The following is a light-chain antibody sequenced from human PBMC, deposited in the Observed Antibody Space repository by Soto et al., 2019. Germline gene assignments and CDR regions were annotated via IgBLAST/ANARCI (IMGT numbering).Light chain of an antibody. CDR3: SSYSSISAYV. J-gene: IGLJ1*01. Sequence: QSALTQPASVSGSPGQSITISCTGTSSDVGGYNYVSWYQQHPGKAPKLMIYDVSNRPSGVSNRFSGSKSGDTASLTISGLQAEDEADYCCSSYSSISAYVFGIGTKLTVL. V-gene: IGLV2-14*01. CDR1: SSDVGGYNY. CDR2: DVS.